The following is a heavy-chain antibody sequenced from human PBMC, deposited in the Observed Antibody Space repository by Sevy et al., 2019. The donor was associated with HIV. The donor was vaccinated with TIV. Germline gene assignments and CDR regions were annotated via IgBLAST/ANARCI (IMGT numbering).Heavy chain of an antibody. Sequence: GGSPRLSCAASGFTFSSYGMHWVRQAPGKGLEWVAVISYDRSNKYYADSVKGRFTISRDNSKNTLYLQMNSLRAEDTAVYYCAKDGNSPRGGWYDEAFDIWGQGTMVTVSS. D-gene: IGHD6-19*01. CDR1: GFTFSSYG. CDR3: AKDGNSPRGGWYDEAFDI. J-gene: IGHJ3*02. V-gene: IGHV3-30*18. CDR2: ISYDRSNK.